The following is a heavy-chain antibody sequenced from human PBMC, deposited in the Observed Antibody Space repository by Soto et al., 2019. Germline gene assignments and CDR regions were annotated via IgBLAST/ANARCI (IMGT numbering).Heavy chain of an antibody. Sequence: GRSLRLSCAASRFTFSSYWMTWVRRAPGKGLEWVANVNQDGNEKNYVDSVKGRFTISRDNAKNSLYLQMNSLRAEDTAVYYCARGLYTGSPHCFCWGQGTLVTVSS. CDR3: ARGLYTGSPHCFC. CDR2: VNQDGNEK. CDR1: RFTFSSYW. J-gene: IGHJ4*02. D-gene: IGHD1-26*01. V-gene: IGHV3-7*05.